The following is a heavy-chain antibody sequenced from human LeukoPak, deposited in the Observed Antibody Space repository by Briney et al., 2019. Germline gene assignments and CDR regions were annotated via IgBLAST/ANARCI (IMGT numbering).Heavy chain of an antibody. D-gene: IGHD1-20*01. CDR3: ARGRYNWRGEGENWFDP. J-gene: IGHJ5*02. V-gene: IGHV3-21*01. CDR1: GFSFSSYS. CDR2: ISSGSSYI. Sequence: GGSLRLSCAASGFSFSSYSMNWVRQAPGKGLEWVSCISSGSSYIYEADSVKGRFTIPRDNAKNSLYLQMNSLRAEDTAVYYCARGRYNWRGEGENWFDPWGQGTLVTVSS.